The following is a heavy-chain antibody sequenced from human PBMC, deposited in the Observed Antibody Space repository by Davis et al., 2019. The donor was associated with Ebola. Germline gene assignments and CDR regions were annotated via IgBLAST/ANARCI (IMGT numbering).Heavy chain of an antibody. CDR2: IWYDGSNK. D-gene: IGHD5-18*01. V-gene: IGHV3-33*01. Sequence: GESLKISCAASGFTFSSYGMHWVRQAPGKGLEWVAVIWYDGSNKYYADSVKGRFTISRDNSKNTLYLQMNSLRAEDTAVYYCASTARYYYYGMDVWGQGTTVTVSS. CDR3: ASTARYYYYGMDV. CDR1: GFTFSSYG. J-gene: IGHJ6*02.